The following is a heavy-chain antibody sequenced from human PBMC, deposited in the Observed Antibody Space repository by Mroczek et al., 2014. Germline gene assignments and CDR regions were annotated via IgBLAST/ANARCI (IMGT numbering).Heavy chain of an antibody. D-gene: IGHD2-2*01. J-gene: IGHJ6*04. CDR3: ARVGYCSSTSCYASTMDV. V-gene: IGHV4-34*01. CDR2: INHSGST. CDR1: GGSFSGYY. Sequence: QVQLQESGAGLLKPSETLSLTCAVYGGSFSGYYWSWIRQPPGKGLEWIGEINHSGSTNYNPSLKSRVTISVDTSKNQFSLKLSSVTAADTAVYYCARVGYCSSTSCYASTMDVWGKGTTVTVSS.